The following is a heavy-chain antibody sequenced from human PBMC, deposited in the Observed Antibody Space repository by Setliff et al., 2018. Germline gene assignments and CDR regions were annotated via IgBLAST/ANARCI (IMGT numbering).Heavy chain of an antibody. V-gene: IGHV1-2*04. Sequence: ASVKVSCKASGYTFTGYYMHWVRQAPGQGLEWMGWINPNSGGTNYAQKFQGWVTMTRDTSISTAYMELSSLRSEDTAVYYCATSGATDYYGMDVWGQGTTVNVSS. CDR3: ATSGATDYYGMDV. CDR2: INPNSGGT. D-gene: IGHD1-26*01. J-gene: IGHJ6*02. CDR1: GYTFTGYY.